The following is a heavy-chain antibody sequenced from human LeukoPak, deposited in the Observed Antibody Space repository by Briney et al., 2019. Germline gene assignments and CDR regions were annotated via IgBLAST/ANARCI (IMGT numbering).Heavy chain of an antibody. CDR3: AKSGAAAPNDY. CDR1: GFTFSSYA. CDR2: ISGSGGST. J-gene: IGHJ4*02. D-gene: IGHD6-13*01. Sequence: GGSVRLSCAASGFTFSSYAMSWVRQAPGKGLEWVSAISGSGGSTDYADSVKGRFTISRDNSKNTPYLEMNSLRAEDTAVYYCAKSGAAAPNDYWGQGTLVTVSS. V-gene: IGHV3-23*01.